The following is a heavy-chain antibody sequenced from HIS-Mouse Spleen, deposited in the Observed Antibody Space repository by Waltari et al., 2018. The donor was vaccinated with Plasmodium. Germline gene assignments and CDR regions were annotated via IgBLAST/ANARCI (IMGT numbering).Heavy chain of an antibody. CDR2: IKQDGSEK. J-gene: IGHJ2*01. V-gene: IGHV3-7*01. Sequence: EVQLVESGGGLVQPGGSLRLSCAASGFTFSSYWMSWVRPAPGKGLEGGANIKQDGSEKYYGDSVKGRFTISRDNAKNSLYLQMNSLRAEDTAVYYCASSWYWYFDLWGRGTLVTVSS. CDR1: GFTFSSYW. CDR3: ASSWYWYFDL. D-gene: IGHD6-13*01.